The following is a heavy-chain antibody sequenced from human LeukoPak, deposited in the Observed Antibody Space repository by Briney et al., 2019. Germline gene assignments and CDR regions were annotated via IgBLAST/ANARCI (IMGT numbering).Heavy chain of an antibody. J-gene: IGHJ4*02. CDR1: GFTVSNNY. V-gene: IGHV3-66*01. Sequence: GGSLRLSCAASGFTVSNNYMSWVRQAPGKGLEWVSVIYSGGSTHYADSVKGRLTISRDNSEHTLYLQMNSLRDEDTAVYYCAREGSYGKFDYWGQGTLVTVSS. CDR3: AREGSYGKFDY. CDR2: IYSGGST. D-gene: IGHD1-26*01.